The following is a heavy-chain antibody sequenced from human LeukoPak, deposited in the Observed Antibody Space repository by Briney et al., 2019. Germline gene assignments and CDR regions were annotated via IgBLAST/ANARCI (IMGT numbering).Heavy chain of an antibody. CDR2: INNEGTGA. J-gene: IGHJ4*02. V-gene: IGHV3-74*01. D-gene: IGHD2-8*01. CDR1: GFSFSAYW. CDR3: VRYDVDARRFDY. Sequence: GGSLRLSCAASGFSFSAYWMHWVRQAPGKGLVWVSRINNEGTGADYADSVRGRFTISRVNVDNTPYLQMNSLSADDTAMYYCVRYDVDARRFDYWGQGTLVTVSS.